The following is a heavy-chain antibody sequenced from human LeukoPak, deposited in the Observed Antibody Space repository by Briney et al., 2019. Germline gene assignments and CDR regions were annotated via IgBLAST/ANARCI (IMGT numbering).Heavy chain of an antibody. V-gene: IGHV3-30*03. J-gene: IGHJ4*02. CDR1: GFTFSRHG. Sequence: GGSLRLSCAPSGFTFSRHGMHWVRQAPGKGLEWVAIISNDGSRKYYAHSVEGRFTISRDNSKSTLYLQMDSLRAEDTVVYYCARDRAWNYFDYWGQGTLVTVSS. D-gene: IGHD3-3*01. CDR3: ARDRAWNYFDY. CDR2: ISNDGSRK.